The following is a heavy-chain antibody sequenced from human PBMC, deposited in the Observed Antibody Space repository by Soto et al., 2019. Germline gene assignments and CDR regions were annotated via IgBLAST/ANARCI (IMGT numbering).Heavy chain of an antibody. CDR3: AKDNGDSNAFDI. CDR1: GFTFSSYG. D-gene: IGHD4-17*01. J-gene: IGHJ3*02. CDR2: ISYDGSNK. V-gene: IGHV3-30*18. Sequence: GGSLRLSCAASGFTFSSYGMHWVRQAPGKGLEWVAVISYDGSNKYYADSVKGRFTISRDNSKNTLYLQMNSLRAEDTAVYYCAKDNGDSNAFDIWGQGTMVTVS.